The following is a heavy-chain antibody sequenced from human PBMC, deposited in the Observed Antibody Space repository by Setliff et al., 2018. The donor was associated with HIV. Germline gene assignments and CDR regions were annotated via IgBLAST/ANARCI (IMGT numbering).Heavy chain of an antibody. V-gene: IGHV5-51*01. Sequence: GESLKISCKGSGYNFANYWIAWVRQVPGRGLEWMGIIYPTDSDTRYSPSFQGQVTISADTSISTAYLQWSSLKASDTAVYYCSRASDPSHRMPPTNYYYYMDVWGKGTKVTVSS. CDR3: SRASDPSHRMPPTNYYYYMDV. D-gene: IGHD2-2*01. J-gene: IGHJ6*03. CDR1: GYNFANYW. CDR2: IYPTDSDT.